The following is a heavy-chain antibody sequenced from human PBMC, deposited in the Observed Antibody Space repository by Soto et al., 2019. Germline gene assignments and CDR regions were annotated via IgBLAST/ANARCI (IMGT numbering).Heavy chain of an antibody. Sequence: GESLKISCKVSGYNFSNYWLAWVRQMPGKGLELPGLIYPADSDTRYSTSFQGQITFSADKSITTAYLHWSNLKASDTAMYYCARSWNDYGTYGAFDSWGQGTRVTVSS. J-gene: IGHJ4*02. CDR2: IYPADSDT. CDR1: GYNFSNYW. V-gene: IGHV5-51*01. CDR3: ARSWNDYGTYGAFDS. D-gene: IGHD4-4*01.